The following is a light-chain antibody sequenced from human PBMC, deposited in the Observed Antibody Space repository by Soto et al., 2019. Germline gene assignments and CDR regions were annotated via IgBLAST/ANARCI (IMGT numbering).Light chain of an antibody. CDR3: QQYGTSFT. CDR1: QSVGAFY. V-gene: IGKV3-20*01. CDR2: ATS. J-gene: IGKJ5*01. Sequence: EIVLTQSPGTLSLSPGERATLSCRASQSVGAFYFAWYQQKPGQAPRPLIYATSNRATGTPDRFSGSGSGTDFTLTISRLEPEDFAVYFCQQYGTSFTFGQGTRLDIK.